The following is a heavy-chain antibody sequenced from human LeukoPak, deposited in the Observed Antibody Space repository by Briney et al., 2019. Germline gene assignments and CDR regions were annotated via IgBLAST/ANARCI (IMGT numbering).Heavy chain of an antibody. CDR1: GGSISSYY. Sequence: SETLSLTCTVSGGSISSYYWSWIRQPAGKGLEWIGRICTSGSTNYNPSLKSRVTMSVDTSKNQFSLKLSSVTAADTAVYYCARGYPHYYDSSGYYDYWGQGTLVTVSS. CDR2: ICTSGST. V-gene: IGHV4-4*07. CDR3: ARGYPHYYDSSGYYDY. J-gene: IGHJ4*02. D-gene: IGHD3-22*01.